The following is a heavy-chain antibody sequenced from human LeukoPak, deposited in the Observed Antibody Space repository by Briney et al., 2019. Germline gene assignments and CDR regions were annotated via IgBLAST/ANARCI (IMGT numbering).Heavy chain of an antibody. V-gene: IGHV4-34*01. D-gene: IGHD6-19*01. CDR1: GGSFSGYY. Sequence: SETLSLTCAVYGGSFSGYYWSWIRQPPGQGLEWIGEINHSGSTNYNPSLKSRVTISVDTSKNQFSLKLSSVTAADTAVYYCARVGSGWSGALRYWGQGTLVTVSS. CDR2: INHSGST. CDR3: ARVGSGWSGALRY. J-gene: IGHJ4*02.